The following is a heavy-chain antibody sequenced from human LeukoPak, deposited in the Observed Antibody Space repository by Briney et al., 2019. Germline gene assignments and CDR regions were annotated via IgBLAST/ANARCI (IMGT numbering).Heavy chain of an antibody. CDR2: IDPSDSYT. J-gene: IGHJ4*02. CDR1: GSIFTSYW. V-gene: IGHV5-10-1*01. D-gene: IGHD6-19*01. CDR3: ARLSDSGWYGAY. Sequence: GASLQISCQCSGSIFTSYWISWVRQLPGKGLEWMGRIDPSDSYTNYSPSFQGHVTISADKSISTAYLQWSSLKASDTAMYYCARLSDSGWYGAYWGQGTLVTVSS.